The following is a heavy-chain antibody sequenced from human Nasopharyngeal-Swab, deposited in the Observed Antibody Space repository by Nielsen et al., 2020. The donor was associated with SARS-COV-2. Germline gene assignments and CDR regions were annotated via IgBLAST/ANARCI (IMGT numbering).Heavy chain of an antibody. CDR3: ARVGGLRFLERLLSDDY. Sequence: SETLSLTCAVYGGSFSGYYWSWIRQPPGKGLEWIGEINHSGSTNYNPSLKSRVTISVDTSKNQFSLKLSSVTAADTAVYYCARVGGLRFLERLLSDDYWGQGALVTVSS. CDR1: GGSFSGYY. D-gene: IGHD3-3*01. J-gene: IGHJ4*02. CDR2: INHSGST. V-gene: IGHV4-34*01.